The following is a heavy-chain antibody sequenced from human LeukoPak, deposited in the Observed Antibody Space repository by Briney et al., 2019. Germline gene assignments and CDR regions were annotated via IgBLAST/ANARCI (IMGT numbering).Heavy chain of an antibody. V-gene: IGHV3-30*04. Sequence: GGSLRLSCAASGFTFSSYVMHWVRQAPGKGLEWVAIISYDGSNEYYADSVKGRFTISRDNSKNTLYLQMNSLRAEDTAVYYCARDLLVGGSGYHYWGQGTLVTVSS. D-gene: IGHD3-22*01. CDR1: GFTFSSYV. CDR3: ARDLLVGGSGYHY. J-gene: IGHJ4*02. CDR2: ISYDGSNE.